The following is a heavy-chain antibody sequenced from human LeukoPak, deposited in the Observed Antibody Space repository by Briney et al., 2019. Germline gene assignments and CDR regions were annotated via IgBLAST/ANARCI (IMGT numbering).Heavy chain of an antibody. CDR2: IYSGGST. V-gene: IGHV3-66*01. CDR1: GFTVSSNY. CDR3: ARGYYGSGGASNAFDI. Sequence: GGSLRLSCAASGFTVSSNYMSWVRQAPGKGLEWVSVIYSGGSTYYADSVKGRSTISRDNSKNTLYLQMNCLRAEDTAVYYCARGYYGSGGASNAFDIWGQGTMVTVSS. J-gene: IGHJ3*02. D-gene: IGHD3-10*01.